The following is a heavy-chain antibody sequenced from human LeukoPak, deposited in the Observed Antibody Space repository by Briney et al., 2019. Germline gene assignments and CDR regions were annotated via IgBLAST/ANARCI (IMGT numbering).Heavy chain of an antibody. J-gene: IGHJ4*02. CDR1: GFSLSTSGMC. D-gene: IGHD6-19*01. CDR3: ARRVAGTRYFDY. V-gene: IGHV2-70*11. CDR2: IDWDDDK. Sequence: ESGHALVKPTQTLTLTCTFSGFSLSTSGMCVSWIRQPPGKALEWLARIDWDDDKYYSTSLKTRLTISKDTSKNQVVLTMTNMDPVDTATYYCARRVAGTRYFDYWGQGTLVTVSS.